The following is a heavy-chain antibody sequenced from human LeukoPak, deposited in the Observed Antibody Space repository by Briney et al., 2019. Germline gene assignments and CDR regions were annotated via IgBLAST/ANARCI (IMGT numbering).Heavy chain of an antibody. V-gene: IGHV1-69*01. CDR1: GGTFSSYA. J-gene: IGHJ4*02. CDR3: ARAGPLNDFWSGYDY. D-gene: IGHD3-3*01. Sequence: ASVKVSCKASGGTFSSYAISWVRQAPGQGLEWMGGIIPIFGTANYAQKFQGRVTITADESMSTAYMELSSLRSEDTAVYYCARAGPLNDFWSGYDYWGQGTLVTVSS. CDR2: IIPIFGTA.